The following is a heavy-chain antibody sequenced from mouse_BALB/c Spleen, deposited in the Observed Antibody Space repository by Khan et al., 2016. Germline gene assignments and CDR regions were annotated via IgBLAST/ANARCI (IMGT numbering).Heavy chain of an antibody. D-gene: IGHD2-12*01. CDR1: GCSITSDYA. V-gene: IGHV3-2*02. Sequence: EVQLQESGPGLVKPSQSLSLTCTVTGCSITSDYAWNWIRQFPGNKLEWMGYISYSGITSYNPSLKSRITITRDTSKNQFFLQLISVTTEDTAPYYCAYYSSYAWFPYWDQGTPVTVSA. J-gene: IGHJ3*01. CDR3: AYYSSYAWFPY. CDR2: ISYSGIT.